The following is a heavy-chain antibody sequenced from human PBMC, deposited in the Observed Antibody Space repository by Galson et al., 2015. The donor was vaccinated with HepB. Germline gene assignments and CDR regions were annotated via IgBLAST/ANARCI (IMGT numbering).Heavy chain of an antibody. CDR2: ISAYNGNT. D-gene: IGHD5-12*01. J-gene: IGHJ4*02. CDR3: AAKVGYSGYDFDY. V-gene: IGHV1-18*04. CDR1: GYTFTRYG. Sequence: SVKVSCKASGYTFTRYGISWVRQAPGQGLEWMGWISAYNGNTNYAQKFQGRVTVTTDTSTSTAYMELRSLRSDDTAVYYCAAKVGYSGYDFDYWGQGTLVTVSS.